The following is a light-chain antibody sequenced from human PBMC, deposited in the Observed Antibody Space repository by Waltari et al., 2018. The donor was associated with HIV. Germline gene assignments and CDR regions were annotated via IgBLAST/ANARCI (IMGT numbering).Light chain of an antibody. CDR1: QSSTRW. V-gene: IGKV1-5*03. CDR3: QHYNSYYS. J-gene: IGKJ2*03. CDR2: KAS. Sequence: DIQMTQSPSTLAASVGDRVTITCRASQSSTRWLAWYQQQPEQAPKLLIYKASSLESGVPPRFSGSGSGTEFTLTISSLQPDDFATYYCQHYNSYYSFGQGTKLEIK.